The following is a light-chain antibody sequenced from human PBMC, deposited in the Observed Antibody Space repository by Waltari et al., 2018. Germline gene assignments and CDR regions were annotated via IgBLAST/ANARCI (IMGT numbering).Light chain of an antibody. V-gene: IGLV2-14*01. Sequence: QSALTQPASVSGSPGQSITISCTGSRRDIGDYDYVSWYQHRPTKAPKLMLYEVSSRPSGVSNRCAGSKSGNTASLTISGLQAEDEATYYCASFTDTRNLVFGGGTKLTVL. J-gene: IGLJ2*01. CDR3: ASFTDTRNLV. CDR2: EVS. CDR1: RRDIGDYDY.